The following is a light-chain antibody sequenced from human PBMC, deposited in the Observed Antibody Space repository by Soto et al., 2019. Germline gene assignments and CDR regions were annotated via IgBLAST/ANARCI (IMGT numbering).Light chain of an antibody. CDR3: QQSYNTSWT. CDR1: QGISTY. Sequence: DSQLILAPSSMSESSGDRVTITCRASQGISTYLNWYQQKPGKAPKLLIYAASSLQSGVPSRFSGSGSETDFTLTIIRRQPEEFVTYSCQQSYNTSWTFGEGTKVDI. CDR2: AAS. J-gene: IGKJ1*01. V-gene: IGKV1-39*01.